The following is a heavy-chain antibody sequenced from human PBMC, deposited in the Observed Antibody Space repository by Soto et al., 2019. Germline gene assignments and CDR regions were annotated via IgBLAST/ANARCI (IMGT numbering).Heavy chain of an antibody. J-gene: IGHJ4*02. CDR3: ARDQSVSGPTTFHY. V-gene: IGHV3-74*01. D-gene: IGHD6-19*01. Sequence: EVQLIESGGGLVQPGGSLRLSCAASGLTFTKSWMQWVRQTPGKGLEWVSRVNTDGSDTIYADSVKGRFTISRDNAKNTLYLQMNSLTAEDTAMYYCARDQSVSGPTTFHYWGQGALVTVSS. CDR1: GLTFTKSW. CDR2: VNTDGSDT.